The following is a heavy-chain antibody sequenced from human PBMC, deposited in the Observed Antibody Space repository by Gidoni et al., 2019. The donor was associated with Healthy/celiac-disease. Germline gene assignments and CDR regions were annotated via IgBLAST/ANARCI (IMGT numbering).Heavy chain of an antibody. D-gene: IGHD3-10*01. V-gene: IGHV5-51*01. J-gene: IGHJ6*02. Sequence: EVQLVQSGAEVKKPGESLKISCKGSGYSFTSYWIGWVRQRPGKGREWMGIIYPGDSDTRYSPSFQGQVTISADKSISTAYLQWSSLKASDTAMYYCERHDKAGGFGELFPPIYYYYYGMDVWGQGTTVTVSS. CDR3: ERHDKAGGFGELFPPIYYYYYGMDV. CDR2: IYPGDSDT. CDR1: GYSFTSYW.